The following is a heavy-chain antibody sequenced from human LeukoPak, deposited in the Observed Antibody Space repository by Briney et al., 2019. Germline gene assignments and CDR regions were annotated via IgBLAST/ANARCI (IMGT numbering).Heavy chain of an antibody. D-gene: IGHD1-20*01. Sequence: GGSLRLSCAASGFTFSSYAMSWVRQAPGKGLEWVSAISASGYSTYYADSVKGRFTISRDNSKKTLYLQMNSLRAEDTAIFYCAKDVYNWSFYFDYWGQGTLVTVSS. J-gene: IGHJ4*02. CDR1: GFTFSSYA. CDR2: ISASGYST. CDR3: AKDVYNWSFYFDY. V-gene: IGHV3-23*01.